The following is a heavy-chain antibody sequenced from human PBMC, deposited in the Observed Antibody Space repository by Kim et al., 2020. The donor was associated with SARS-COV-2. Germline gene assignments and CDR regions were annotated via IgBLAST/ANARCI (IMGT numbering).Heavy chain of an antibody. J-gene: IGHJ6*02. D-gene: IGHD3-10*01. Sequence: GESLKISCNGSGYSFTSYWIGWVRQMPGKGLEWMGIIYPGDSDTTYSPSFQGQVTISADKSISTAYLQWSSLKASDTAMYYCARQYYYGSGTKNYYNYYGMDVWGQGTTVTISS. CDR2: IYPGDSDT. V-gene: IGHV5-51*01. CDR1: GYSFTSYW. CDR3: ARQYYYGSGTKNYYNYYGMDV.